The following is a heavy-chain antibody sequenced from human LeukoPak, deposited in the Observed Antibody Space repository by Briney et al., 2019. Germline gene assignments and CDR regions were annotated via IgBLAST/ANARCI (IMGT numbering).Heavy chain of an antibody. V-gene: IGHV3-21*01. CDR3: ARSQWPKGDYYYYYMDV. D-gene: IGHD6-19*01. J-gene: IGHJ6*03. CDR2: ISSSSGYI. Sequence: GGSLRLSCAASGFTFSSYSMNWVRQAPGKGLEWVSSISSSSGYIYYADSVKGRLTISRDNAKNSLYLQTNSLRAEDTAVYYCARSQWPKGDYYYYYMDVWGKGTTVTVSS. CDR1: GFTFSSYS.